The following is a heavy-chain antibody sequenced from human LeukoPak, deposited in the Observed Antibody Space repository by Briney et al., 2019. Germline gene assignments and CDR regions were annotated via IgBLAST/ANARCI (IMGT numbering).Heavy chain of an antibody. V-gene: IGHV1-2*02. Sequence: ASVKVSCEAFGYTFTGYYMHWVRQAPGQGLEWMGWINPNSGGTNYAQKFQGRVTMTRDTSISTAYMELSRLRSDDTAVYYCARDNGDYGDFDYWGQGTLVTVSS. CDR3: ARDNGDYGDFDY. CDR2: INPNSGGT. D-gene: IGHD4-17*01. CDR1: GYTFTGYY. J-gene: IGHJ4*02.